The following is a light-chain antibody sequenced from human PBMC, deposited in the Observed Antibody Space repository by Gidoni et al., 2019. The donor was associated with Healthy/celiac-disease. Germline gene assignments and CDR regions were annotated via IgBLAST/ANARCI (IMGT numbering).Light chain of an antibody. J-gene: IGLJ3*02. V-gene: IGLV3-10*01. CDR2: EDS. CDR3: YSTDSSGNHRV. CDR1: ALPRKY. Sequence: SYELTQPPSVSVSPGQTARITCSGDALPRKYGYWYQQKSGQAPVLVIYEDSKRPSGIPERFSGSSSGKIATLTISGAQVEDEADYYCYSTDSSGNHRVFGGGTKLTVL.